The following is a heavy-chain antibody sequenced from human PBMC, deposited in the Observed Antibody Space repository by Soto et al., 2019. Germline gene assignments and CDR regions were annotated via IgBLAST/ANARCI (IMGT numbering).Heavy chain of an antibody. J-gene: IGHJ6*02. CDR3: ARQIVGATKNYYYYGMDV. CDR1: GYSISSGYY. CDR2: IYHSGST. V-gene: IGHV4-38-2*01. D-gene: IGHD1-26*01. Sequence: SETLSLTCAVSGYSISSGYYWGWIRQPPGKGLEWIGSIYHSGSTYYNPSLKSRVTISVDTSKNQFSLKLSSVTAADTAVYYCARQIVGATKNYYYYGMDVWGQGTTVTVSS.